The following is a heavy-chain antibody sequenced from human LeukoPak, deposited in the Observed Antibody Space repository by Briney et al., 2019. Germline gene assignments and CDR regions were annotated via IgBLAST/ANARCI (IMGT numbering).Heavy chain of an antibody. CDR3: ARSRYSSSWYEESGY. J-gene: IGHJ4*02. CDR1: GGSISSGSYY. CDR2: IYTSRST. Sequence: TLSLTCTVSGGSISSGSYYWSWIRQPAGKGLEWIGRIYTSRSTNYNPSLKSRVTISVGTSKNQFSLKLSSVTAADTAVYYCARSRYSSSWYEESGYWGQGTLATVSS. D-gene: IGHD6-13*01. V-gene: IGHV4-61*02.